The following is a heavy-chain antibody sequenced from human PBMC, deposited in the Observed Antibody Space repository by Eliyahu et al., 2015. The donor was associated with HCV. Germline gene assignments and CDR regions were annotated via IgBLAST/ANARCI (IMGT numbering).Heavy chain of an antibody. CDR3: AKSLASDSSGLYYFDY. V-gene: IGHV3-23*01. D-gene: IGHD3-22*01. CDR1: GFTFSSYA. Sequence: LLESGGGLVQPGGSLRLSCAASGFTFSSYAMTWVRQAPGKGLEWVSTISGSGGSTYYADSVRGRFTISRDNSENTLYLQMNSLRAEDTAVYYCAKSLASDSSGLYYFDYWGQGTLVTVSS. CDR2: ISGSGGST. J-gene: IGHJ4*02.